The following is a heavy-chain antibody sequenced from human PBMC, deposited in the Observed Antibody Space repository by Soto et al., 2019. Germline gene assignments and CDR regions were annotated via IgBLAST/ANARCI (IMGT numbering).Heavy chain of an antibody. J-gene: IGHJ3*02. CDR1: GLTFSSYW. CDR3: AREGSSCSSTSCYSAFDI. V-gene: IGHV3-7*03. D-gene: IGHD2-2*01. CDR2: IKQDGSEK. Sequence: GGSLRLSCAASGLTFSSYWMSWVRQAPGKGLEWVANIKQDGSEKYYVDSVKGRFTISRDNAKNSLYLQMNSLRAEDTAVYYCAREGSSCSSTSCYSAFDIWGQGTMVTVSS.